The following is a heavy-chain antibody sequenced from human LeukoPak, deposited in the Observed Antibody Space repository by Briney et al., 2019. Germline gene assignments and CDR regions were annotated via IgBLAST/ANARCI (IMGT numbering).Heavy chain of an antibody. D-gene: IGHD1-26*01. CDR2: LSGSADRT. J-gene: IGHJ4*02. CDR3: AKDRLGAILYFDS. Sequence: PGGSLRLSCAGSGFSFSNYGMSWVRQAPGKGLEWVSALSGSADRTYYADSVKGRFTISRDNSKNTLFLHINSLRADDTAVYYCAKDRLGAILYFDSWGQGTLVTVSS. V-gene: IGHV3-23*01. CDR1: GFSFSNYG.